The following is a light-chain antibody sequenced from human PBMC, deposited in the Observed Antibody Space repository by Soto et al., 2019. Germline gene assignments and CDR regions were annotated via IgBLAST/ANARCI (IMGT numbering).Light chain of an antibody. Sequence: DVQLTQSPSFLSASVGDRVTIACRASQDISSYLAWYQQKPGKAPTVLIYDASTLQSGVPSRFSGSGSGTEFPLTISRLQPEDFATYYCQRLNSYPLTFGGGTRVELK. CDR2: DAS. V-gene: IGKV1-9*01. CDR1: QDISSY. J-gene: IGKJ4*01. CDR3: QRLNSYPLT.